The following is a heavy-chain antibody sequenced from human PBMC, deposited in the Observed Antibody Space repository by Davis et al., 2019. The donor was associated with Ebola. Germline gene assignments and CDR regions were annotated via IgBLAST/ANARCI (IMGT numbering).Heavy chain of an antibody. J-gene: IGHJ3*02. D-gene: IGHD5-18*01. Sequence: MPSETLSLTCSVSGGSVSSNNYYWNWIRQPPGKGLEWIGSTFHSGSTNYNPSLKSRVTISVDTSKNQLSLQLSSLTAADTAVYYCATIEDTDMVGAFDIWGQGTMVTVSS. CDR3: ATIEDTDMVGAFDI. CDR2: TFHSGST. CDR1: GGSVSSNNYY. V-gene: IGHV4-61*01.